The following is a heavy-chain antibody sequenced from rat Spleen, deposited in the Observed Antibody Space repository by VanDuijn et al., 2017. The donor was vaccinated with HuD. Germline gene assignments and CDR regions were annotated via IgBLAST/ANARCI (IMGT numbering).Heavy chain of an antibody. CDR3: TRRGYLSDWYFDF. CDR2: ISYDGSKT. D-gene: IGHD4-4*01. J-gene: IGHJ1*01. CDR1: GFTFSDYY. Sequence: VQLVESGGGLVQPGRSLKLSCAASGFTFSDYYMAWVRQAPKKGLEWVASISYDGSKTYYRDSVKGRFTISRDNARSTLNLHMDSLRSEDTAIYYCTRRGYLSDWYFDFWGPGTMVTVSS. V-gene: IGHV5-7*01.